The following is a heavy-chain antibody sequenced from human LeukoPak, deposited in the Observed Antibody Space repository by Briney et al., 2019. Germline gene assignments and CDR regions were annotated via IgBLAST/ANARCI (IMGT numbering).Heavy chain of an antibody. Sequence: SETLSLTCTVSGGSISSYYWSWIRQPPGKGLEWIGEINHSGSTNYNPSLKSRVTISVDTSKNQFSLKLSSVTAADTAVYYCARLSYYDSSGYRRRAFDIWGQGTMVTVSS. D-gene: IGHD3-22*01. V-gene: IGHV4-34*01. CDR2: INHSGST. J-gene: IGHJ3*02. CDR1: GGSISSYY. CDR3: ARLSYYDSSGYRRRAFDI.